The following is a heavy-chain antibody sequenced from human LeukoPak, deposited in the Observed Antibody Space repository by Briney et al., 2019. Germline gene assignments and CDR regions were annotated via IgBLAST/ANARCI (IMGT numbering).Heavy chain of an antibody. CDR3: AGLTTGSTASPFDI. D-gene: IGHD1-1*01. J-gene: IGHJ3*02. CDR1: GGTFSSYA. CDR2: IIPIFGTA. Sequence: SVKVSCKASGGTFSSYAISWVRQAPGQGLEWMGGIIPIFGTANYAQKFQGRVTITADESTCTAYMELSSLRSEDTAVYYCAGLTTGSTASPFDIWGQGTMVTVSS. V-gene: IGHV1-69*13.